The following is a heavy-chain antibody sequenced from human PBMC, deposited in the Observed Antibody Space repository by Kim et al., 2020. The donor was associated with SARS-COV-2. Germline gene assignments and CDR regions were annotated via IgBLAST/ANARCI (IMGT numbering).Heavy chain of an antibody. Sequence: PTLKSRVTISVDTSTHQFSLKLSSVTVADTAVYYCARDQIAVAGSGGHDWWGQGTLVTVSS. J-gene: IGHJ4*02. D-gene: IGHD6-19*01. V-gene: IGHV4-59*01. CDR3: ARDQIAVAGSGGHDW.